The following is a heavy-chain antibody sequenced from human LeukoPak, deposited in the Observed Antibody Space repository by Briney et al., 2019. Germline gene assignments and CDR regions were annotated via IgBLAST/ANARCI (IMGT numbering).Heavy chain of an antibody. J-gene: IGHJ5*02. V-gene: IGHV7-4-1*02. CDR3: ARDRSDSSGWYGLGWFDP. Sequence: GASAKVSCKASGYTFTSYAMNWVRQAPGQGLEWMGWINTNTGNPTYAQGFTGRFVFSLDTSVSAAYLQISSLKAEDTAVYYCARDRSDSSGWYGLGWFDPWGQGTLVTVSS. D-gene: IGHD6-19*01. CDR1: GYTFTSYA. CDR2: INTNTGNP.